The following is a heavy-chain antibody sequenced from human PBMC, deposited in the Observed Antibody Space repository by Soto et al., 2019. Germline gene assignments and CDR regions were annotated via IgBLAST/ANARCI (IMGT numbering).Heavy chain of an antibody. V-gene: IGHV1-69*13. J-gene: IGHJ6*02. CDR3: ARGRGYSGDDHYYYFEMDV. CDR2: SIPIFGTA. Sequence: GASVKVSCKASGGTFNNYPITWVRQAPGEGLEWMGGSIPIFGTANYAQKFQGRVTISVDESTSTAYTELSSLRSEDTAVYYCARGRGYSGDDHYYYFEMDVWGQGTTVTVSS. D-gene: IGHD5-12*01. CDR1: GGTFNNYP.